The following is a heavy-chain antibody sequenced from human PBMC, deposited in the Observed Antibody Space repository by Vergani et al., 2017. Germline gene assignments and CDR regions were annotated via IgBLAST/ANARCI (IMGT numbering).Heavy chain of an antibody. J-gene: IGHJ4*02. CDR2: ISYDGSNK. Sequence: QVQLVESGGGVVQPGRSLRLSCAASGFTFSSYAMHWVRQAPGKGLEWVAVISYDGSNKYYADSVKGRFTISRDNSKNTLYLQMNSLRAEDTAVYDCAKDQIVVVITTTFDYWGQGTLVTVSS. CDR3: AKDQIVVVITTTFDY. D-gene: IGHD3-22*01. CDR1: GFTFSSYA. V-gene: IGHV3-30-3*01.